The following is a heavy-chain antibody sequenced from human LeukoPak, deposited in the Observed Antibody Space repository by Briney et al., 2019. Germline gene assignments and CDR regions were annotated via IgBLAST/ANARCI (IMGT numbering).Heavy chain of an antibody. V-gene: IGHV3-30*18. J-gene: IGHJ4*02. D-gene: IGHD3-22*01. CDR3: AKDQWAIHYYDSSGCDY. CDR2: ISYDGSNK. CDR1: GFTFSSYG. Sequence: GGSLRLSCAASGFTFSSYGMHWVRQAPGKGLEWVAVISYDGSNKYYADSVKGRLTISRDNSKNTLYLQMNSLRAEDTAVYYCAKDQWAIHYYDSSGCDYWGQGTLVTVSS.